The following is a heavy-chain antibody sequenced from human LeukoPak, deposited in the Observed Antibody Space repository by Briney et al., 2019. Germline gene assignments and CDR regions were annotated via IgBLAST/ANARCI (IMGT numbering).Heavy chain of an antibody. CDR3: ASIPYDYVWGSYRYPNDAFDI. CDR2: ISSSSSYI. J-gene: IGHJ3*02. Sequence: GGSLRLSCAASGFTFSSYSMNWVRQAPGKGLEWVSSISSSSSYIYYADSVKGRFTISGDNAKNSLYLQMNSLRAEDTAVYYCASIPYDYVWGSYRYPNDAFDIWGQGTMVTVSS. V-gene: IGHV3-21*01. CDR1: GFTFSSYS. D-gene: IGHD3-16*02.